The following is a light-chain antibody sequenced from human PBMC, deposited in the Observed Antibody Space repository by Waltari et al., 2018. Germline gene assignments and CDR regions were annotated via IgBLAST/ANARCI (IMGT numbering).Light chain of an antibody. J-gene: IGKJ3*01. Sequence: DIVMTQSPLSLPVTPGEPASISCRSSQSLLHSNGYNYLDWYLQKPGQSPQLLIYLGADVAFGVTDRIRRGGTGRGFTLKVSRAESDDVWVYYYMQVRRSPFTFDPGSKVDIK. CDR2: LGA. CDR1: QSLLHSNGYNY. CDR3: MQVRRSPFT. V-gene: IGKV2-28*01.